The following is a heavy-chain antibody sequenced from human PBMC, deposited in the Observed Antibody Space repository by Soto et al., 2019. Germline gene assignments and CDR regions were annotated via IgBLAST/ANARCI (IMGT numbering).Heavy chain of an antibody. CDR3: ARQVTMVRGVRSYGMDV. CDR1: GGSISSSSYY. D-gene: IGHD3-10*01. V-gene: IGHV4-39*01. Sequence: PSETLSLTCTVSGGSISSSSYYWGWIRQPPGKGLEWIGSIYYSGSTYYNPSLKSRVTISVDRSKNQFSLKLSSVTAADTAVNYCARQVTMVRGVRSYGMDVWGQGTTVTVSS. J-gene: IGHJ6*02. CDR2: IYYSGST.